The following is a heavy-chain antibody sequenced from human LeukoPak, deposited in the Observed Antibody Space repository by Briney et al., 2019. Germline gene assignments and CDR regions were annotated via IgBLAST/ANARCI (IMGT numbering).Heavy chain of an antibody. D-gene: IGHD3-9*01. CDR2: IYYSEST. V-gene: IGHV4-59*01. CDR3: ARVQTYCSTLTDYYMDL. Sequence: PSETLSLTCTVSGGSISGYYWNWIRQPAGKGLEWIGYIYYSESTNYNPSLKSRVTISVDTSKNQFSLKLSSVAAADTAVYFCARVQTYCSTLTDYYMDLWGQGTRVTVSS. CDR1: GGSISGYY. J-gene: IGHJ6*03.